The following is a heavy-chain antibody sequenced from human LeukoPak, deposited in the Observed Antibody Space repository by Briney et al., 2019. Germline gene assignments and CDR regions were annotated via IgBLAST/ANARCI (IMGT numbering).Heavy chain of an antibody. CDR3: ARAKYDASGYYYSGFDI. CDR1: GFTFSDYY. Sequence: WGSLRLSCAASGFTFSDYYMGWIRQVPGKGLERVSYITANGSPIYYADSMKGRFTMSRDNAKKSLYLQMNSLRAEDTAVYYCARAKYDASGYYYSGFDIWGQGTMVTVSS. CDR2: ITANGSPI. J-gene: IGHJ3*02. D-gene: IGHD3-22*01. V-gene: IGHV3-11*04.